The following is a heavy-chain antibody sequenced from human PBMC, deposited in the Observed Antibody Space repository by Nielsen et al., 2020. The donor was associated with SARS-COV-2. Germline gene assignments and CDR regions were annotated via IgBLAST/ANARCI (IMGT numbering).Heavy chain of an antibody. J-gene: IGHJ3*02. CDR3: ARGGHYDFLGGAFDI. D-gene: IGHD3-3*01. V-gene: IGHV1-69*13. CDR2: IIHIFGTA. CDR1: GGTFSSDA. Sequence: SVKVSCKASGGTFSSDAISWVRQAPGQGLEWMGGIIHIFGTANYAQKFQGRVTITADESTSTAYMELSSLRSEDTAVYYCARGGHYDFLGGAFDIWGQGTMVTVSS.